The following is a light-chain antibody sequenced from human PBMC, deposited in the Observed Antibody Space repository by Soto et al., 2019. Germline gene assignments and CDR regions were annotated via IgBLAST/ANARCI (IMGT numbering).Light chain of an antibody. CDR1: SSDVGRYNY. Sequence: QSVLTQPASVSGSPGQSITISCTGASSDVGRYNYVSWYQLHPGKAPKLIIYEVSNRPSGVSNRFSGSKSGNTASLTISGPRAEDEADYYCNSYTSSTAYVFGTGTKVTVL. CDR3: NSYTSSTAYV. J-gene: IGLJ1*01. CDR2: EVS. V-gene: IGLV2-14*01.